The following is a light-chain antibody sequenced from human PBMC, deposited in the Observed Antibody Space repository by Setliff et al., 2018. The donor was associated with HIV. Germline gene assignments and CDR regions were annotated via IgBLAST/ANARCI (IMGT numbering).Light chain of an antibody. Sequence: QSAMAKPASVSGSPGQSITISCTGTSSDIGGYSYVSWYQQHPGKAPKLIIYEVTNRTSGVSNRFSGSKSGNTASLTISGLQAEDEADYYCSSYAIGNALPFGPGTKVTV. CDR2: EVT. CDR3: SSYAIGNALP. V-gene: IGLV2-14*01. CDR1: SSDIGGYSY. J-gene: IGLJ1*01.